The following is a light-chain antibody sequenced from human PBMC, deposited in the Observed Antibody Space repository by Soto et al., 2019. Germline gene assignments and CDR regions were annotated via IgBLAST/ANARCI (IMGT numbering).Light chain of an antibody. Sequence: DIQMTQSPFSLSASVGDRVTITCRASQGIRNYLAWYQQKPGKAPKLLIYGASTLQSGVPSRFSGSGSETDFTLTISSLQPEDVADYYCQKYNGVPWTFGQGTKVEIK. CDR3: QKYNGVPWT. CDR2: GAS. V-gene: IGKV1-27*01. CDR1: QGIRNY. J-gene: IGKJ1*01.